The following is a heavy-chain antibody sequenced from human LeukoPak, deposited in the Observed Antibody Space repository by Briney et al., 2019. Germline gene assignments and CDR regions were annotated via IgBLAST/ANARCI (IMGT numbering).Heavy chain of an antibody. V-gene: IGHV3-48*03. CDR2: ISSSGTVK. CDR3: ARDKSVGATPLDY. D-gene: IGHD1-26*01. Sequence: PGGSLRLSCAASGFTVSSYEMNWVRQAPGKGLEWVSYISSSGTVKFYADSVKGRFTISRDNAKNSLYLQMNSLRAEDTAVYYCARDKSVGATPLDYWGQGTLVTVSS. J-gene: IGHJ4*02. CDR1: GFTVSSYE.